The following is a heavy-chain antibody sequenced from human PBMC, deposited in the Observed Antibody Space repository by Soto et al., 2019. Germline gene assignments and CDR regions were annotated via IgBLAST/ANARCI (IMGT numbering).Heavy chain of an antibody. Sequence: VASVKVSCKASGYTFTSYDINWVRQATGQGLEWMGWMNPNSGNTGYAQKFQGRATMTRNTSISTAYMELSSLRSEDTAVYYCARVGLRFLEWLPATDYYGMDVWGQGTTVTVSS. D-gene: IGHD3-3*01. CDR3: ARVGLRFLEWLPATDYYGMDV. J-gene: IGHJ6*02. V-gene: IGHV1-8*01. CDR2: MNPNSGNT. CDR1: GYTFTSYD.